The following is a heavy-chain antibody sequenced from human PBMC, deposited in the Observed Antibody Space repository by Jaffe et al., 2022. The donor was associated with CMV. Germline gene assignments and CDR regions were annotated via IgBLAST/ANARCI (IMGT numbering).Heavy chain of an antibody. CDR2: ISGISGKT. CDR3: ARATTWLPLDA. CDR1: GYIFNNYV. V-gene: IGHV1-3*01. J-gene: IGHJ3*01. D-gene: IGHD5-12*01. Sequence: QVHLVQSGAELKKPGASVKISCKTSGYIFNNYVLHWVRQAPGQRPEWMGWISGISGKTQYAQQFQARVTFTRDTSVRDTSAATVYMDMSGLKFEDTAVYYCARATTWLPLDAWGLGTMVTVSS.